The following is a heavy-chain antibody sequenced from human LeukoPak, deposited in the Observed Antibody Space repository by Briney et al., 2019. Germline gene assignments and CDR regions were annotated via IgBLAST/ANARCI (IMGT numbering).Heavy chain of an antibody. Sequence: GRSLRLSCVASGFTFNTYGIHWVRQAPGKGLEWVAGISSDGNNKDYSDSVKGRFTISRDNSKNTLYLQMNSLRAEDTAAYYCAKAAYCTSTSCHFSGYAQRPLDSWGQGTLVTVSS. V-gene: IGHV3-30*18. J-gene: IGHJ4*02. CDR2: ISSDGNNK. CDR3: AKAAYCTSTSCHFSGYAQRPLDS. CDR1: GFTFNTYG. D-gene: IGHD2-2*01.